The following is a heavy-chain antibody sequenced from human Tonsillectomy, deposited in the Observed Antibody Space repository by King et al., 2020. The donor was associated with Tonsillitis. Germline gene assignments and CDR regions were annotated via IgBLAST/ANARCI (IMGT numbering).Heavy chain of an antibody. J-gene: IGHJ4*02. CDR2: ISGSGDTT. CDR3: AKRSDDYGDYERFDY. V-gene: IGHV3-23*04. Sequence: VQLVESGGGLVQIGGSLRLSCAASGFTFSSYAMSWVRQAPGKGLEWVSGISGSGDTTYYADSVKGRFTVSRDNSKNTLHLQMNSLRAEDTAVYYWAKRSDDYGDYERFDYWGQGTLVTVSS. D-gene: IGHD4-17*01. CDR1: GFTFSSYA.